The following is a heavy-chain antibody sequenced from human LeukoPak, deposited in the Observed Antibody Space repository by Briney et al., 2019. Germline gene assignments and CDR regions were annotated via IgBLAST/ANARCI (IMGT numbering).Heavy chain of an antibody. CDR3: ARDTPTYYYDSSGYLHDAFDI. V-gene: IGHV3-11*04. CDR1: GFTFSDYY. CDR2: TSSYGTTK. D-gene: IGHD3-22*01. Sequence: GGSLRLSCAASGFTFSDYYMSWIRQAPGKGLEWVSYTSSYGTTKHYADSVRGRFTISRDNTRNSLYLQMNSLRAEDTAVYYCARDTPTYYYDSSGYLHDAFDIWGQGTMVTVSS. J-gene: IGHJ3*02.